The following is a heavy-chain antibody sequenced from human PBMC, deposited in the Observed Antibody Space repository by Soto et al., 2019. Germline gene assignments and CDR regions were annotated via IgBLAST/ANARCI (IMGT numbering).Heavy chain of an antibody. CDR3: AKGTQFFDYYAMDV. CDR2: LSGSGDTT. CDR1: GFTFSSYG. V-gene: IGHV3-23*01. J-gene: IGHJ6*02. Sequence: ELQLLESGGGLAQPGGSLRLSCAASGFTFSSYGMNWVRQAPGKGLEWVSALSGSGDTTYYADSVRGRFSISRDNSKNTLYLQMSSLRGEDTAVYYCAKGTQFFDYYAMDVWGQGTTVTVSS.